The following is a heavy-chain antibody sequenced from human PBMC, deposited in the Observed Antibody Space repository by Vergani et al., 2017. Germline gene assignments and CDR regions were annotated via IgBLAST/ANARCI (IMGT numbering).Heavy chain of an antibody. CDR1: ESSFISNE. J-gene: IGHJ4*02. D-gene: IGHD1-26*01. CDR3: AKWEVGATQH. Sequence: VMLVQSGAEVKKPGESLKISCKYSESSFISNEIAWVRQMSGKGLQWMGNTNPNSGGTNYAQKFQGRVTMTRDTSISTAYMELSRLRSDDTAVYYCAKWEVGATQHWGQGTLVTVSS. CDR2: TNPNSGGT. V-gene: IGHV1-2*02.